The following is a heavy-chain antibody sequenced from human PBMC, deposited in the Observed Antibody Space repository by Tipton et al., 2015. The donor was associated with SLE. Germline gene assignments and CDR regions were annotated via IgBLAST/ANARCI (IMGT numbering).Heavy chain of an antibody. CDR1: GGSISSYH. CDR3: ARGIFGVVILFDY. Sequence: TLSLTCTVSGGSISSYHWSWIRQPPGKGLEWIGYIYYSGSTNYNPSLKSRVTISVDTSKNQFSLKLSSVTAADTVVYYCARGIFGVVILFDYWGQGTLVTVSS. D-gene: IGHD3-3*01. J-gene: IGHJ4*02. CDR2: IYYSGST. V-gene: IGHV4-59*01.